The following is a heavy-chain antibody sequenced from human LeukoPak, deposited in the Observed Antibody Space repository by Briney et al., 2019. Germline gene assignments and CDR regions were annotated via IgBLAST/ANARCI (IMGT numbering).Heavy chain of an antibody. D-gene: IGHD6-19*01. CDR1: GFTFSSYA. Sequence: PGGSLRLSCAASGFTFSSYAMSWVRQAPGKGLEWASAISGSGGSTYYADSVKGRFTISRDNAKNSLYLQMNSLRAEDTAVYYCARFSSGWPLDYWGQGTLVTVSS. V-gene: IGHV3-23*01. CDR3: ARFSSGWPLDY. J-gene: IGHJ4*02. CDR2: ISGSGGST.